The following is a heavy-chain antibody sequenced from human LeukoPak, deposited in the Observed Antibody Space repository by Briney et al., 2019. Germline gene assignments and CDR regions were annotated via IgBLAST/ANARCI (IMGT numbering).Heavy chain of an antibody. V-gene: IGHV3-23*01. CDR2: ISGSGGST. Sequence: GGSLRLSCVASGFTFSSYAMSWVRQAPGKGLEWVSAISGSGGSTYYADSVKGRFTISRDNSKNTLYLQMNSLRAEDTAVYYCAKTSRGYSGYDSFDYWGQGTLVTVSS. CDR1: GFTFSSYA. D-gene: IGHD5-12*01. J-gene: IGHJ4*02. CDR3: AKTSRGYSGYDSFDY.